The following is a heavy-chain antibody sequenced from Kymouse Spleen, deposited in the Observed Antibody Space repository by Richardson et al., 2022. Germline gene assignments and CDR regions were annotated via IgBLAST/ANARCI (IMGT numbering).Heavy chain of an antibody. CDR3: AREGTVTYFDY. V-gene: IGHV3-33*01. CDR1: GFTFSSYG. CDR2: IWYDGSNK. D-gene: IGHD4-11,IGHD4-11*01. Sequence: QVQLVESGGGVVQPGRSLRLSCAASGFTFSSYGMHWVRQAPGKGLEWVAVIWYDGSNKYYADSVKGRFTISRDNSKNTLYLQMNSLRAEDTAVYYCAREGTVTYFDYWGQGTLVTVSS. J-gene: IGHJ4*02.